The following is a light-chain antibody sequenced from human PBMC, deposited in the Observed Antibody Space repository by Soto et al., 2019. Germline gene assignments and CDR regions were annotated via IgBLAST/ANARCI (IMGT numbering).Light chain of an antibody. CDR2: SAS. J-gene: IGKJ1*01. Sequence: AIRMTQSPSSLSASTGDRVTITCRASQGISSYLAWYQQKPGKAPKLLIYSASTLQSGVPSRFSGSGSGTEFTLTLSCLQSEDFATYSCQQSYSTTWTFGQGTKVDIK. V-gene: IGKV1-8*01. CDR1: QGISSY. CDR3: QQSYSTTWT.